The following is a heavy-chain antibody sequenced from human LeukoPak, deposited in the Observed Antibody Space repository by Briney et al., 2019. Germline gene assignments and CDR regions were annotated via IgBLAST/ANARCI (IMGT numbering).Heavy chain of an antibody. J-gene: IGHJ4*02. CDR2: ISWNSGSI. CDR3: AKDRRSSSRGAFDY. D-gene: IGHD6-6*01. V-gene: IGHV3-9*01. Sequence: PGRSLRLSCAASVFTFVDYAMHWVRQAPGKGLEWVSGISWNSGSIGYADSVKGRFTISRDNAKNSLYLQMNSLRAEDTALYYCAKDRRSSSRGAFDYWGQGTLVTVSS. CDR1: VFTFVDYA.